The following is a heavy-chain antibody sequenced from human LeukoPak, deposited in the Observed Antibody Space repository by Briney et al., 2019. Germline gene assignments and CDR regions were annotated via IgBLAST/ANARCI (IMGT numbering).Heavy chain of an antibody. Sequence: GASVKVSCKASGYTLTGYYMHWVRQAPGQGLEWMGRINPNSGGTNYAQKFQGRVTMTRDTSIGTADMELSRRRSDDAAVYYRASLRSGWRGGVDYWGQGTLVTVSS. CDR1: GYTLTGYY. V-gene: IGHV1-2*06. J-gene: IGHJ4*02. CDR2: INPNSGGT. D-gene: IGHD6-19*01. CDR3: ASLRSGWRGGVDY.